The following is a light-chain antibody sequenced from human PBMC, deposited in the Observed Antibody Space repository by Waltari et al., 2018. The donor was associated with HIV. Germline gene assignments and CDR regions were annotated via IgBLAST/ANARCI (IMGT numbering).Light chain of an antibody. Sequence: DIQSTQPPSSLSAPVHNRVTITCQASHDISTSLNWYQQKPGKAPKLLIYDASNLETGVPSRFSGSGSGTDFTFTISSLQPEDIATYYCQQYDNLLGDTFGQGTKLEIK. CDR3: QQYDNLLGDT. V-gene: IGKV1-33*01. CDR2: DAS. J-gene: IGKJ2*01. CDR1: HDISTS.